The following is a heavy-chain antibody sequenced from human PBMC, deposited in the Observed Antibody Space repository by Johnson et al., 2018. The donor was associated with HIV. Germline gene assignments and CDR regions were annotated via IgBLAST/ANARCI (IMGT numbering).Heavy chain of an antibody. D-gene: IGHD3-22*01. Sequence: QVQLVESGGGVVQPGRSLRLSCAASGFTFSSYAMHWVRQAPGKGLEWVAVISSDGNNKYYADSVKGRFTISRDNSKNTLYLQMNSLRAEDTAGYYCARGAYDSDAFDIWGQGTMVTVSS. CDR2: ISSDGNNK. CDR1: GFTFSSYA. J-gene: IGHJ3*02. CDR3: ARGAYDSDAFDI. V-gene: IGHV3-30-3*01.